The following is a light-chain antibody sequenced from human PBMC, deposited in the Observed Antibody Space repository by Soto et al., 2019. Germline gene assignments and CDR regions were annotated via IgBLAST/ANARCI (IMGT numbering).Light chain of an antibody. CDR2: DAS. CDR3: QVRDVWPS. Sequence: IVLTQSPVTLALSPGESAVLSCRASQSVSTSLAWYQHKPGQAPRLFIYDASKRAPGIPARFTGSGSGTDFTLTISSLEPEDIAVYYCQVRDVWPSFGQGTKVDNK. V-gene: IGKV3-11*01. J-gene: IGKJ1*01. CDR1: QSVSTS.